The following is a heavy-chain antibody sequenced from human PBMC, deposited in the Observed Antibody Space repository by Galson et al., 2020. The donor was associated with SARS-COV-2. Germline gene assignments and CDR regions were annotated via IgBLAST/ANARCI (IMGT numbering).Heavy chain of an antibody. D-gene: IGHD6-6*01. CDR1: GYSFTSYW. J-gene: IGHJ6*03. CDR2: IDPSDSYT. V-gene: IGHV5-10-1*01. Sequence: HGESLKISCKGSGYSFTSYWISWVRQMPGKGLEWMGRIDPSDSYTNYSPSFQGHVTISADKSISTAYLQWSSLKASDTAMYYCARHLAARRYYYYYYMDVWGKGTTVTVSS. CDR3: ARHLAARRYYYYYYMDV.